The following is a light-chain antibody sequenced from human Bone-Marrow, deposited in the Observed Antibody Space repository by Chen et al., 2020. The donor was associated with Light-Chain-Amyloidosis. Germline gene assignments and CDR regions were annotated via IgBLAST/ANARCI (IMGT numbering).Light chain of an antibody. CDR2: SDI. Sequence: QSVLTQPPSASGTPGQRVTISCSGSSPNIGSNAISWYQHLPGTAPQLLIYSDIQRPSVVPDRCSGSKSGTSASLAISGLQSEDEANYYCATWDDSLNSPVFGGGTKLTVL. J-gene: IGLJ3*02. V-gene: IGLV1-44*01. CDR1: SPNIGSNA. CDR3: ATWDDSLNSPV.